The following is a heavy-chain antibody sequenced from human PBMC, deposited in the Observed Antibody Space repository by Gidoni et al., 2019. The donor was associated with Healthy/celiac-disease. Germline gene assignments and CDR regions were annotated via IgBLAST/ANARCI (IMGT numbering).Heavy chain of an antibody. J-gene: IGHJ5*02. CDR3: ARAQWLAETTNWFDP. D-gene: IGHD6-19*01. V-gene: IGHV3-11*05. CDR2: ISSSSSYT. Sequence: QVQLVESGGGLVKPGGSLRLSCAASGFTFSDYYMSWIRQAPGKGLEWVSYISSSSSYTNYADSVKGRFTISRDNAKNSLYLQMNSLRAEDTAVYYCARAQWLAETTNWFDPWGQGTLVTVSS. CDR1: GFTFSDYY.